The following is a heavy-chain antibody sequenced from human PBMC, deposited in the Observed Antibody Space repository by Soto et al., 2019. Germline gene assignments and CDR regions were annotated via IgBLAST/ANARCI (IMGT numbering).Heavy chain of an antibody. D-gene: IGHD2-15*01. CDR3: ARCGYCSGGSCPNWFDP. CDR1: GGTFSSYA. V-gene: IGHV1-69*13. Sequence: SVKFSCKASGGTFSSYAISWVRQAPGQGLEWMGGIIPIFGTANYAQKFQGRVTITADESTSTAYMELSSLRSEDTAVYYCARCGYCSGGSCPNWFDPWGQGTLVTVSS. J-gene: IGHJ5*02. CDR2: IIPIFGTA.